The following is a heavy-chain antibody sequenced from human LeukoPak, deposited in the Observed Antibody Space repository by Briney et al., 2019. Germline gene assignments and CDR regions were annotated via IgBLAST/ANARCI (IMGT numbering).Heavy chain of an antibody. V-gene: IGHV3-74*01. CDR3: ARVSYYYGSGSYRPTAVYYFDY. J-gene: IGHJ4*02. D-gene: IGHD3-10*01. CDR2: INSDGSST. Sequence: GGSLRLSCAASGFTFTTYWMSWVRQAPGKGLVWVSRINSDGSSTSYADSVKGRFTISRDNAKNTLYLQMNSLRAEDTAVYYCARVSYYYGSGSYRPTAVYYFDYWGQGTLVTVSS. CDR1: GFTFTTYW.